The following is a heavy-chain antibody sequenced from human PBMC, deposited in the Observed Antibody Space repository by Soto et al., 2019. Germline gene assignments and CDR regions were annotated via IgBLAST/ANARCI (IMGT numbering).Heavy chain of an antibody. CDR1: GYTFTSYG. CDR3: ARAYCGGDCYQHFDH. CDR2: ISAYNGNT. D-gene: IGHD2-21*02. Sequence: RASVKVSCKASGYTFTSYGISWVRQAPGQGLEWMGWISAYNGNTNYAQKLQGRVTMTTDTSTSTAYMELRSLRSDDTAVYYCARAYCGGDCYQHFDHWGQGTLVTVSS. J-gene: IGHJ4*02. V-gene: IGHV1-18*01.